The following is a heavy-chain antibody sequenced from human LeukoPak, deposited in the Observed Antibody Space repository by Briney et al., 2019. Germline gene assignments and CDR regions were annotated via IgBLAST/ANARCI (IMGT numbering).Heavy chain of an antibody. V-gene: IGHV1-2*02. CDR3: ARDPGPHYDFWSLPSFDP. J-gene: IGHJ5*02. CDR1: GYTFTGYY. CDR2: INPNSGGT. D-gene: IGHD3-3*01. Sequence: ASVKVSCKASGYTFTGYYMHWVRQAPGQGLEWMGWINPNSGGTNYAQKFQGRVTMTRDTSISTAYMELSRLRSDDTAVYYCARDPGPHYDFWSLPSFDPWGQGTLVTVSS.